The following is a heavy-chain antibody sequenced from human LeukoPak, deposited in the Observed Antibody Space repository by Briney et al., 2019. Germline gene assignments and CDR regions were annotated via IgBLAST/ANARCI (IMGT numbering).Heavy chain of an antibody. Sequence: SETLSLTCNVSGVSISTHYWSWIRQSAGKGLEWIGHISSSGSANYNPSLKSRVTLSLDTSKNHFSLRLMSSTAADTALYYCARFKYTSGWSLTSFFDYWGQGTLVTVSS. CDR3: ARFKYTSGWSLTSFFDY. CDR2: ISSSGSA. D-gene: IGHD6-19*01. CDR1: GVSISTHY. V-gene: IGHV4-4*07. J-gene: IGHJ4*02.